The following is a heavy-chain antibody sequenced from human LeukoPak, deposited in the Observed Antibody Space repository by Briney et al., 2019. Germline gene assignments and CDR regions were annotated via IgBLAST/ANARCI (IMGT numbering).Heavy chain of an antibody. V-gene: IGHV4-34*01. CDR3: ARAYIDCSGGSCYSFDC. CDR1: GGSFSGYY. J-gene: IGHJ4*02. CDR2: INHSGST. D-gene: IGHD2-15*01. Sequence: SETLSLTCAVYGGSFSGYYWSWIRQPPGKGLEWIGEINHSGSTNYNPSLKSRVTISVDTSKNRFSLKLSSVTAADTAVYYCARAYIDCSGGSCYSFDCWGQGTLVTASS.